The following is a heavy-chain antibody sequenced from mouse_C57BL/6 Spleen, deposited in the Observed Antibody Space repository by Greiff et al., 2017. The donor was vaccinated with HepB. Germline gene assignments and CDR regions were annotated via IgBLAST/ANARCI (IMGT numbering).Heavy chain of an antibody. V-gene: IGHV1-82*01. Sequence: QVQLKQSGPELVKPGASVKISCKASGYAFSSSWMNWVKQRPGKGLEWIGRIYPGDGDTNYNGKFKGKATLTADKSSSTAYMQLSSLTSEDSAVYFCASSNDGYFLDYWGQGTTLTVSS. CDR1: GYAFSSSW. CDR3: ASSNDGYFLDY. J-gene: IGHJ2*01. CDR2: IYPGDGDT. D-gene: IGHD2-3*01.